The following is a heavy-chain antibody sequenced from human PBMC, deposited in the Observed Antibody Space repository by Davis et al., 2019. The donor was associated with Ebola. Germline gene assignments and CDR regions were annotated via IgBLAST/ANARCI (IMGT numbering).Heavy chain of an antibody. Sequence: GESLKISCAASGFTFSSYEMNWVRQAPGKGLEWVSYISSSGSTIYYADSVKGRFTISGDNAKNSLYLQMNSLRAEDTAVYYCARDTPCDGGDCPIYYYYYGMDVWGQGTTVTVSS. D-gene: IGHD2-21*02. CDR2: ISSSGSTI. CDR1: GFTFSSYE. CDR3: ARDTPCDGGDCPIYYYYYGMDV. V-gene: IGHV3-48*03. J-gene: IGHJ6*02.